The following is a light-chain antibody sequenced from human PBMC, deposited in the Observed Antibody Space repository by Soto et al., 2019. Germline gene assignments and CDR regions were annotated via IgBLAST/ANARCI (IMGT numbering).Light chain of an antibody. Sequence: DIQLTQSPSFLSASVGDRVTITCRASQDINSYLAWYQQKPGKAPKLLIYAASTVQSGVPSRFSGSGSGTKFTLTISSLQPEDFASYYCQLLNDYPITVGQGTRLEIQ. V-gene: IGKV1-9*01. CDR2: AAS. J-gene: IGKJ5*01. CDR1: QDINSY. CDR3: QLLNDYPIT.